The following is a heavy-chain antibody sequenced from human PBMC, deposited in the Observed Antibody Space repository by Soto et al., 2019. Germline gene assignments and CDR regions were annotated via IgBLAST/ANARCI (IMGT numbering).Heavy chain of an antibody. CDR1: GYRFASYW. Sequence: GESLKISCKGTGYRFASYWIAWVRQMPGKGLEWMGIIYPGDSDTRYSPSFQGLVTMSVDKPSNTAYLQWSSLKASDTAIYYCARQGSSGYYYYGMDVWGQGTTVTVSS. CDR2: IYPGDSDT. D-gene: IGHD6-6*01. CDR3: ARQGSSGYYYYGMDV. V-gene: IGHV5-51*01. J-gene: IGHJ6*02.